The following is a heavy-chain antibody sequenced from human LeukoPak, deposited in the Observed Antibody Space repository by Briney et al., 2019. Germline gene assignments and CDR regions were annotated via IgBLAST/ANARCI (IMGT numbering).Heavy chain of an antibody. CDR1: GGTFSSYA. CDR2: IIPIFGTA. Sequence: GASVKVSCKASGGTFSSYAISWVRQAPGQGLEWMGGIIPIFGTANYAQKFQGRVTITADESTSTAYMELSSLRSEDTAVYYCARDAGAYCGGDCAPRDWFDPWGQGTLVTVSS. D-gene: IGHD2-21*02. CDR3: ARDAGAYCGGDCAPRDWFDP. J-gene: IGHJ5*02. V-gene: IGHV1-69*13.